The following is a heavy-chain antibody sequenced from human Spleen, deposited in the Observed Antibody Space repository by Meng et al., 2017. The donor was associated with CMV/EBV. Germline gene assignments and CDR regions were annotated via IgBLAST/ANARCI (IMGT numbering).Heavy chain of an antibody. V-gene: IGHV3-7*01. D-gene: IGHD3-22*01. CDR2: IKEDGSEK. CDR1: GFTFSSYW. J-gene: IGHJ3*02. Sequence: ETLSLTCAASGFTFSSYWMSWVRQAPGKGLEWVANIKEDGSEKYYADSVKGRFTISRDNAKNSLYLQMNSLRAEDTAVYYCAREVHDSSGYDAFDIWGQGTMVTVSS. CDR3: AREVHDSSGYDAFDI.